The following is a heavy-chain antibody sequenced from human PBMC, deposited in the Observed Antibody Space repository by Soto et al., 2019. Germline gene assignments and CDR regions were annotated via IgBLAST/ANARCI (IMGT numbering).Heavy chain of an antibody. D-gene: IGHD3-3*01. J-gene: IGHJ4*02. Sequence: GGSLRLSCAASGFTFNNYDMSWVRQAPGRGLEWVSRISDNGGSTHYADSVKGRFTISRDNSKSTLYLQMNSLRVEDTAVYYCAKVSYDFWSGYSGDLFDYWGQGTLVTVSS. V-gene: IGHV3-23*01. CDR3: AKVSYDFWSGYSGDLFDY. CDR2: ISDNGGST. CDR1: GFTFNNYD.